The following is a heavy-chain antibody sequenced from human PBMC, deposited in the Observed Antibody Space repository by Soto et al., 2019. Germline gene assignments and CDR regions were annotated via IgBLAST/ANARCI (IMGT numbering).Heavy chain of an antibody. J-gene: IGHJ3*01. CDR3: ASRLSLATTTGDAVDL. Sequence: QVQLQESGPGLVKPSETLSLTCTVSKGSIINYYWSWIRQPPGKGLEWIGFIYYSGRTNYNPYLKGRVTMSVDMSRNPLSLKLTSVTAADTAVYCCASRLSLATTTGDAVDLWGQGTRVTVSS. CDR2: IYYSGRT. D-gene: IGHD1-26*01. CDR1: KGSIINYY. V-gene: IGHV4-59*01.